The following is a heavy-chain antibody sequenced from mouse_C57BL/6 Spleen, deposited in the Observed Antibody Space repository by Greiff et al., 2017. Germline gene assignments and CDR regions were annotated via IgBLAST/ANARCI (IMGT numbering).Heavy chain of an antibody. CDR1: GYTFTDYE. V-gene: IGHV1-15*01. D-gene: IGHD1-1*01. J-gene: IGHJ4*01. CDR3: TGYYYYGSSYAMDY. Sequence: VQLQQSGAELVRPGASVTLSCKASGYTFTDYEMHWVKQTPVHGLEWIGAIDPETGGTAYNQKFKGKAILTADKSSSTAYLELRRLTSEDSAVYYCTGYYYYGSSYAMDYWGQGTSVTVSS. CDR2: IDPETGGT.